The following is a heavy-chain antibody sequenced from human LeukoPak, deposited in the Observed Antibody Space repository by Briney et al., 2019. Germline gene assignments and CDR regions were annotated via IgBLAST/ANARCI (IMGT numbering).Heavy chain of an antibody. J-gene: IGHJ6*04. CDR2: INAGNGNT. Sequence: ASVKVSCKASGYIFTSYAMHWVRQAPGHRGGGMGWINAGNGNTKYLQKFQGRVTITRDTSASTAYMELSSLRSEDTAVYYCARENGEVITMVRGVHYGMDVWGKGTTVTVSS. V-gene: IGHV1-3*01. CDR3: ARENGEVITMVRGVHYGMDV. D-gene: IGHD3-10*01. CDR1: GYIFTSYA.